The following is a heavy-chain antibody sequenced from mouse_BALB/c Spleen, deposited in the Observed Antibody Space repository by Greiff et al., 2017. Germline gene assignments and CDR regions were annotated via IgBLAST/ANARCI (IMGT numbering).Heavy chain of an antibody. CDR2: IYPGGGYT. V-gene: IGHV1-63*02. D-gene: IGHD1-1*01. J-gene: IGHJ2*01. Sequence: VKLMESGAELVRPGTSVKISCKASGYTFTNYWLGWVKQRPGHGLEWIGDIYPGGGYTNYNEKFKGKATLTADTSSSTAYMQLSSLTSEDSAVYFCAREGYYGSSSPYYFDYWGQGTTLTVSS. CDR3: AREGYYGSSSPYYFDY. CDR1: GYTFTNYW.